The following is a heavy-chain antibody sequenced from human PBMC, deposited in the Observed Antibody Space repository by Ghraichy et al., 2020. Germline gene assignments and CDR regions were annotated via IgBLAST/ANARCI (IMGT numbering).Heavy chain of an antibody. Sequence: SETLSLTCAVYGGSFSGYYWSWIRQPPGKGLEWIGEINHIGSTNYNPSLKSRVTISVDTSKNQFSLKLSSVTAADTAVYYCARGLYGDYGFYYFDYWGQGTLVTVSS. CDR3: ARGLYGDYGFYYFDY. V-gene: IGHV4-34*01. D-gene: IGHD4-17*01. CDR1: GGSFSGYY. CDR2: INHIGST. J-gene: IGHJ4*02.